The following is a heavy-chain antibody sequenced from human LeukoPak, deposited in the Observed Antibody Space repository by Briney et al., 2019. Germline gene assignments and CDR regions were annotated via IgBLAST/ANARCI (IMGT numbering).Heavy chain of an antibody. J-gene: IGHJ4*02. Sequence: GGSLRLSCAASGFTFSSYSMIWVRQAPGKGLEWVSSISSSSSYIYYADSVKGRFTISRDNAKNSLYLQMNSLRAEDTAVYYCARGGSSYYFDYWGQGTLVTVSS. CDR3: ARGGSSYYFDY. V-gene: IGHV3-21*01. CDR2: ISSSSSYI. D-gene: IGHD6-6*01. CDR1: GFTFSSYS.